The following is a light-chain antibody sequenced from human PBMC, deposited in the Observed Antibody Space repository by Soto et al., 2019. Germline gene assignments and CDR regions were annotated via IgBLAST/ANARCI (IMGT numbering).Light chain of an antibody. CDR3: QQYGSSPR. J-gene: IGKJ1*01. V-gene: IGKV3-20*01. CDR1: ENVRTF. CDR2: GAS. Sequence: EVVLTQSPATLSLSPGERATLSCRASENVRTFVDWYQQKPGQAPRLLIYGASSRATGIPDRFSGSGSGTDFTLTISRLEPEDCAVYYCQQYGSSPRFGQGTKVDIK.